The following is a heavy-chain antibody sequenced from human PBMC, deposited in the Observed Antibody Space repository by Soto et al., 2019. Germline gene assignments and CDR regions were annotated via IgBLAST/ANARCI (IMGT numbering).Heavy chain of an antibody. CDR1: GGSISSYY. V-gene: IGHV4-59*08. J-gene: IGHJ4*02. CDR3: ARHVGLLWLGAFDY. D-gene: IGHD3-10*01. Sequence: PSETLSLTCTVSGGSISSYYWSWIRQPPGKGLEWIGYIYYSGSTNYNPSLKSRVTISVDTSKNQFSLKLSSVTAADTAVYYCARHVGLLWLGAFDYWGQGTLVTVSS. CDR2: IYYSGST.